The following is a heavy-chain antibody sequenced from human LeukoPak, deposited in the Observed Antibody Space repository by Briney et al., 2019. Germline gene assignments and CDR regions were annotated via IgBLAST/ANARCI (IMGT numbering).Heavy chain of an antibody. J-gene: IGHJ4*02. Sequence: GGSLRLSCSASGFTFSSYAMHWVRQAPGKGLEYVSAISSNGGSTYYADSVKGRFTISRDNSKNTLYLQMSSLRAEDTAVYYCVKGRSGYGTGYFDYWGQGTLVTVSS. D-gene: IGHD5-12*01. V-gene: IGHV3-64D*06. CDR2: ISSNGGST. CDR1: GFTFSSYA. CDR3: VKGRSGYGTGYFDY.